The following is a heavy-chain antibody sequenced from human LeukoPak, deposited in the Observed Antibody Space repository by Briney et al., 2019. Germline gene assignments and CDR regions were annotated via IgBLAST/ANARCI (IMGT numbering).Heavy chain of an antibody. J-gene: IGHJ4*02. CDR1: GGTFSSYA. V-gene: IGHV1-69*04. CDR3: ASDYGSGSYYPYFDY. CDR2: IIPILGIA. Sequence: ASVKVSCKASGGTFSSYAISWVRQAPGQGLEWMGRIIPILGIANYAQKFQGRVTITADKSTSTAYMELSSLRSEDTAVYYCASDYGSGSYYPYFDYWGQGTLVTVSS. D-gene: IGHD3-10*01.